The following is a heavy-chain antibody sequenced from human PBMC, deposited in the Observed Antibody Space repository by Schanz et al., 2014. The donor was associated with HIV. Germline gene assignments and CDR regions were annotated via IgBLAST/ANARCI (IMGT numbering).Heavy chain of an antibody. D-gene: IGHD4-17*01. CDR1: GFMFSSYG. CDR2: IGSGGGRT. CDR3: ATAAVTDYSDN. V-gene: IGHV3-23*04. J-gene: IGHJ4*02. Sequence: EVQLVESGGGLVQPGGSLRVSCAASGFMFSSYGMSWVRQAPGKGLEWVSLIGSGGGRTYYADSVKGRVTISRDNSKNTLFLQMNSLRGEDTAVYYCATAAVTDYSDNWGQGTLVTVSS.